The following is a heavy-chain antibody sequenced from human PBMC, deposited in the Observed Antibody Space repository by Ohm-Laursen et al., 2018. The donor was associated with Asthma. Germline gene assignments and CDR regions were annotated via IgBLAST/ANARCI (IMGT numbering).Heavy chain of an antibody. Sequence: TLSLTCPVSGGSISSGGYYWSWIRQHPGKGLEWIGYIYYSGSTYYNPSLKSRVTISVDTSKNQFSLKLSSVTAADTAVYYCARVNGDYYGSGSQPLYYYYGMDVWGQGTTVTVSS. D-gene: IGHD3-10*01. J-gene: IGHJ6*02. CDR3: ARVNGDYYGSGSQPLYYYYGMDV. CDR2: IYYSGST. V-gene: IGHV4-31*03. CDR1: GGSISSGGYY.